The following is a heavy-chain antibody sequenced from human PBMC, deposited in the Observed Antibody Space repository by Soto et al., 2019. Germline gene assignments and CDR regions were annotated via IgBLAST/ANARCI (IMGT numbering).Heavy chain of an antibody. CDR1: GFTFRTYA. Sequence: TGGSLRLSCAASGFTFRTYAMHWVRQAPGKGLECVAFISYDGKNNYYADSVKGRFTVSRDNSKNTLFLQMNSLRVEDTAVYYCAKDSDFGGYGNIDFWGQGALVTVS. V-gene: IGHV3-30*18. J-gene: IGHJ4*02. CDR2: ISYDGKNN. CDR3: AKDSDFGGYGNIDF. D-gene: IGHD3-16*01.